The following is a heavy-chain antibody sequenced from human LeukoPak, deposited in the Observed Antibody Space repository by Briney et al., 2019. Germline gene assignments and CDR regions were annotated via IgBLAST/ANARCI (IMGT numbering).Heavy chain of an antibody. J-gene: IGHJ6*02. CDR3: ARDLSTDLVPRYYYYYYGMDV. CDR2: ISSSSSYI. V-gene: IGHV3-21*01. Sequence: GGSLRLSCAASGFTFNDYTMTWVRQAPGKGLEWVSSISSSSSYIYYADSVKGRFTISRDNAKNSLYLQMNSLRAEDTAVYYCARDLSTDLVPRYYYYYYGMDVWGQGTTVTVSS. D-gene: IGHD2-2*01. CDR1: GFTFNDYT.